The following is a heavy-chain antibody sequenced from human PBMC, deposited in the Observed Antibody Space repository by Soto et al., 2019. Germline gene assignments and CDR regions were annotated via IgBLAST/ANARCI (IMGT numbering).Heavy chain of an antibody. CDR2: ISYDGSNK. CDR3: ARDRTVAGTYYYYYGMDV. CDR1: GFTFRSYA. J-gene: IGHJ6*02. V-gene: IGHV3-30*04. D-gene: IGHD6-19*01. Sequence: GESLKISCAASGFTFRSYAMHWVRQAPGKGLEWVAVISYDGSNKYYADSVKGRFTISRDNSKNTLYLQMNSLRAEDTAVYYCARDRTVAGTYYYYYGMDVWGQGTTVTVSS.